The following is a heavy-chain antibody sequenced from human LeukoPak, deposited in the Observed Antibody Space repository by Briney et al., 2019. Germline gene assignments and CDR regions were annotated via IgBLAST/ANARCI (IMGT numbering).Heavy chain of an antibody. CDR3: SQLWSTD. J-gene: IGHJ4*02. CDR1: GGSISSGDSY. CDR2: IYYSGST. D-gene: IGHD5-18*01. V-gene: IGHV4-39*07. Sequence: TETLSLTCTVSGGSISSGDSYWSWIRQPPGKGLEWIGSIYYSGSTYYNPSLKSRVTISVDTSKNQFSLKLSSVTAADTAVYYCSQLWSTDWGQGTLVTVSS.